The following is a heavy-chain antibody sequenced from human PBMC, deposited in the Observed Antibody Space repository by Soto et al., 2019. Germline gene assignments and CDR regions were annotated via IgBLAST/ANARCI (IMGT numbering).Heavy chain of an antibody. CDR1: GGSISSYY. Sequence: PSETLSLTCTVSGGSISSYYWSWIRQPPGKGLEWIGYIYYSGSTNYNPSLKSRVTISVDTSKNQFSLKLSSVTAADTAVYYCARGIPGYCGGATCYSGWFDPWGQGTLVTVSS. CDR2: IYYSGST. D-gene: IGHD2-15*01. J-gene: IGHJ5*02. V-gene: IGHV4-59*08. CDR3: ARGIPGYCGGATCYSGWFDP.